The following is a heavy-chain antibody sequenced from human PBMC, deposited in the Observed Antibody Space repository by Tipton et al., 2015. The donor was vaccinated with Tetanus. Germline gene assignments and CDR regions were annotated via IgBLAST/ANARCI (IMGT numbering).Heavy chain of an antibody. CDR1: NGSVSSSLYC. D-gene: IGHD4-23*01. CDR2: IYYNGNT. CDR3: ARHSNSPAIFDF. Sequence: TLSLTCTVSNGSVSSSLYCWAWVRQSPGRGLEWIGTIYYNGNTNYNPSLKSRVTISLDTSKNQFSLRLSAVTAADTAVYFCARHSNSPAIFDFWGQGTLVTVSS. J-gene: IGHJ4*02. V-gene: IGHV4-39*07.